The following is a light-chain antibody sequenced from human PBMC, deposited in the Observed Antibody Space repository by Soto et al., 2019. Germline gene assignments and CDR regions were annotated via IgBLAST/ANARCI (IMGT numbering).Light chain of an antibody. J-gene: IGLJ1*01. V-gene: IGLV1-44*01. CDR2: TAG. Sequence: QSVLTQPLSVSASPGQRVTISCSGGSSNIGSNTVAWYQHLPGTAPPRLIFTAGQRPSGVPGRFSGSKSGTSASLAFSGLQSEDEGDYYCSAWDNSLNGYVFGPGTKVTVL. CDR3: SAWDNSLNGYV. CDR1: SSNIGSNT.